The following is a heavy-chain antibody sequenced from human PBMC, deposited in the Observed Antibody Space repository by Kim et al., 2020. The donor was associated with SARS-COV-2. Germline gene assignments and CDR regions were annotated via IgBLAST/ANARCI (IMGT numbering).Heavy chain of an antibody. V-gene: IGHV3-53*01. CDR1: GFSVSDNY. J-gene: IGHJ4*02. D-gene: IGHD6-13*01. CDR2: IYRAGAT. CDR3: ARDNSSLWYYFDS. Sequence: GGSLRLSCAASGFSVSDNYMNWVRQAPGKGLEWVSGIYRAGATYYADSVKGRFTISRDISQNTPYLQMNNLRADDTAVYYCARDNSSLWYYFDSWCQGIL.